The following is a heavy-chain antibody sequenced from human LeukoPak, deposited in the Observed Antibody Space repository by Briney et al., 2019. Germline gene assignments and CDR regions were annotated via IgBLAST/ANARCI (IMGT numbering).Heavy chain of an antibody. D-gene: IGHD6-19*01. V-gene: IGHV4-59*08. CDR3: ARHSIAVAGTTFFDY. CDR2: IYYSGST. Sequence: PSETLSLTCTVSGGSISSYYWSWIRQPPGKGLEWIGYIYYSGSTNYNPSLKSRVTISVDTSKNQFSLKLSSVTAADTAVYYCARHSIAVAGTTFFDYWGQGTLVTVSS. CDR1: GGSISSYY. J-gene: IGHJ4*02.